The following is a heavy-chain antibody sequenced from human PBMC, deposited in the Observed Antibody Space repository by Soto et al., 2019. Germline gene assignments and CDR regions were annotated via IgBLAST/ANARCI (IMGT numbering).Heavy chain of an antibody. V-gene: IGHV5-10-1*01. J-gene: IGHJ6*02. Sequence: GESLKISCKGSGYSFTSYWISWVRQMPGKGLEWMGRIDPSDSYTNYSPSFQGHVTISADKSISTAYLQWSSLKASDTAMYYCARLVSGCTNGVCYNYHYYGMDVWGQGTTVTVSS. CDR3: ARLVSGCTNGVCYNYHYYGMDV. CDR2: IDPSDSYT. CDR1: GYSFTSYW. D-gene: IGHD2-8*01.